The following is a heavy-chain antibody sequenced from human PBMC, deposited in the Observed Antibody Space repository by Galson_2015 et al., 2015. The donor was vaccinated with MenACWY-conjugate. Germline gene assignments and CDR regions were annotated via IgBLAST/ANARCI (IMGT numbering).Heavy chain of an antibody. CDR1: GFTFSSYS. J-gene: IGHJ6*03. CDR2: IKQDGSEK. D-gene: IGHD6-13*01. CDR3: ARGVTAAGRGLYYYYYMDV. V-gene: IGHV3-7*03. Sequence: SLRLSCAASGFTFSSYSMNWVRQAPGKGLEWVANIKQDGSEKYYVDSVKGRFTISRDNAKNSLYLQMNSLRAEDTAVYYCARGVTAAGRGLYYYYYMDVWGKGTTVTVSS.